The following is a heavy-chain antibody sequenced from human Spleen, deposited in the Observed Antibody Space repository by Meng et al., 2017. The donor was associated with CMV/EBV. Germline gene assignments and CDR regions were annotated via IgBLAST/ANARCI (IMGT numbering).Heavy chain of an antibody. D-gene: IGHD3-3*01. CDR2: ISGNSDEV. J-gene: IGHJ6*02. CDR3: VSFWSGHYRRLYGMDV. Sequence: GGSLRLSCAASGFNFNDYAMHWVRRAPGKGLEWVSRISGNSDEVAYADSVKGRFTISLDTSKNQFSLKLIYVTAADTAVYYCVSFWSGHYRRLYGMDVWGQGTTVTVSS. CDR1: GFNFNDYA. V-gene: IGHV3-9*01.